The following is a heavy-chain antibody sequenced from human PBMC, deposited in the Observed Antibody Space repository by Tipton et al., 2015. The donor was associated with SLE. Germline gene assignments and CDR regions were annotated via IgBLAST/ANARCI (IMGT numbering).Heavy chain of an antibody. J-gene: IGHJ1*01. V-gene: IGHV1-18*01. CDR1: GGTFSSYA. Sequence: QSGPEVKKPGSSVKVSCKASGGTFSSYAISWVRQAPGQGLEWMGWISAYNGNTNYAQKLQGRVTMTTDTSTSTAYMELRSLRSDDTAVYYCARVATVVTGGYFQHWGQGTLVTVSS. CDR2: ISAYNGNT. CDR3: ARVATVVTGGYFQH. D-gene: IGHD4-23*01.